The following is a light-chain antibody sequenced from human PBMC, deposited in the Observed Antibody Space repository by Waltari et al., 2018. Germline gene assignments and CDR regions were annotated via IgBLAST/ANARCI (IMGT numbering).Light chain of an antibody. Sequence: DIVMTQSPDSLAVSLGERATINCKSSQSVLHSSNNKNYLAWYRQKPGQPPKLLIDWGSTRESWVPDRISGSGSGTDFTLTISSLQAEDVAVYYCQQYYSSPHTFGLGTRLEIK. J-gene: IGKJ5*01. CDR3: QQYYSSPHT. V-gene: IGKV4-1*01. CDR1: QSVLHSSNNKNY. CDR2: WGS.